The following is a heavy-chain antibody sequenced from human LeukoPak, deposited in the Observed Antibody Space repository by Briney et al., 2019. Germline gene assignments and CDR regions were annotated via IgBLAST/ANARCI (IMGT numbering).Heavy chain of an antibody. D-gene: IGHD2-2*01. CDR1: GFIFSNAW. J-gene: IGHJ5*02. Sequence: GGSLRLSRAASGFIFSNAWMSWVRQAPGKGLEWVGRIKSKTDGGTTDYAAPVKGRFTISRDDSKNTAYLQMNSLKTEDTAVYYCTRRGGGYCSSTSCPAGEFDPWGQGTLVTVSS. CDR3: TRRGGGYCSSTSCPAGEFDP. CDR2: IKSKTDGGTT. V-gene: IGHV3-15*01.